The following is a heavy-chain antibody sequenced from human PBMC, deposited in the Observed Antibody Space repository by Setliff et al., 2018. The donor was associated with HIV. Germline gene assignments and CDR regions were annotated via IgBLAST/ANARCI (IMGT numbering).Heavy chain of an antibody. D-gene: IGHD1-26*01. J-gene: IGHJ6*02. Sequence: SVKVSCKASGGTFGIYGISWVRQAPGQGLEWMGGTIPMFGTANYAQKFQGRVTITTDESTNTGYMELSSLRSEDTAVYYCAGPQWELGVDYYGMDVWGQGTTVTVSS. CDR1: GGTFGIYG. CDR3: AGPQWELGVDYYGMDV. CDR2: TIPMFGTA. V-gene: IGHV1-69*05.